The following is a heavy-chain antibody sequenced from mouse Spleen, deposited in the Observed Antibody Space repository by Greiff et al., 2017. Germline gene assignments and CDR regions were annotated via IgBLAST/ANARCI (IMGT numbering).Heavy chain of an antibody. CDR3: AREGIHAWFAY. J-gene: IGHJ3*01. CDR2: ISYDGSN. V-gene: IGHV3-6*01. CDR1: GYSITSGYY. Sequence: EVKLQESGPGLVKPSQSLSLTCSVTGYSITSGYYWNWIRQFPGNKLEWMGYISYDGSNNYNPSLKNRISITRDTSKNQFFLKLNSVTTEDTATYYCAREGIHAWFAYWGQGTLVTVSA.